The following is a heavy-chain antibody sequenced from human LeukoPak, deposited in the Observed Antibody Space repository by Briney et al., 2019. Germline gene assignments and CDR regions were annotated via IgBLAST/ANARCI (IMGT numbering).Heavy chain of an antibody. CDR1: GYSIRSGYY. V-gene: IGHV4-38-2*02. Sequence: PSETLSLTCIVSGYSIRSGYYWGWIRQPPGKGLEWIGSIYHSGSTYYNPSLKSRVTISVDTSKNQFSLKLSSVTAADTAVYYCAGDCSSTSCYGYNWFDPWGQGTLVTVS. D-gene: IGHD2-2*01. J-gene: IGHJ5*02. CDR2: IYHSGST. CDR3: AGDCSSTSCYGYNWFDP.